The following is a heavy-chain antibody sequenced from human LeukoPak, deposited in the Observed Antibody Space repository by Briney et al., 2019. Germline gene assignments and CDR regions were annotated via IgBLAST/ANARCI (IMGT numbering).Heavy chain of an antibody. Sequence: SETLSLTCTVSGYSISSGYYWSWIRQPPGKGLEWIGEINHSGSTNYNPSLKSRVTISVDTSKNQFSLKLSSVTAADTAVYYCARLPYYGGYSRSFHYWGQGTLVTVSS. CDR2: INHSGST. CDR1: GYSISSGYY. D-gene: IGHD4-23*01. CDR3: ARLPYYGGYSRSFHY. J-gene: IGHJ4*02. V-gene: IGHV4-38-2*02.